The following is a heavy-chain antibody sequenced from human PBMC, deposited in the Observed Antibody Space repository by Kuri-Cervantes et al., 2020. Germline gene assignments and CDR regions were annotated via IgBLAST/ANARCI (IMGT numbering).Heavy chain of an antibody. D-gene: IGHD3-3*01. CDR3: ATSSSAGRITVFGVLGPRELRH. V-gene: IGHV4-38-2*01. Sequence: SQTLSLTCAVSGYSTSSGYYWGWIRRPPGKGLEWIGSIYHSGSTYYNPSPKSRVTISVDTSKNQFSLKLSSVIAADTAVYYCATSSSAGRITVFGVLGPRELRHWGQGTLVTVSS. J-gene: IGHJ1*01. CDR2: IYHSGST. CDR1: GYSTSSGYY.